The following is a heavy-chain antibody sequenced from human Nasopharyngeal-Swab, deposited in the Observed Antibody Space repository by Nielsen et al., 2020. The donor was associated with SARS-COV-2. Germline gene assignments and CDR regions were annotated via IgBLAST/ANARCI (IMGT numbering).Heavy chain of an antibody. J-gene: IGHJ6*02. CDR2: ISGSGGST. V-gene: IGHV3-23*01. CDR1: GFTFSSYA. D-gene: IGHD2-2*01. Sequence: GGSLRLSCAASGFTFSSYAMSWVRQAPGKGLEWVSAISGSGGSTYYADSVKGRFTISRDNSKNTLYLQMNSLRAEDTAVCYCAADIVVLPAVNLGDYYALDVWGPGTTVTVSS. CDR3: AADIVVLPAVNLGDYYALDV.